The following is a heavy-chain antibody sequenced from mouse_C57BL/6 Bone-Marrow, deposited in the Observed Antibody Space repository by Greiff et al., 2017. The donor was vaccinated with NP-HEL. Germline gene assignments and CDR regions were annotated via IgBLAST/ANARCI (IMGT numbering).Heavy chain of an antibody. Sequence: VQLKESGAELVKPGASVKLSCTASGFNIKDYYMHWVKQRTEQGLEWIGRIDPEDGETKYAPKFQGKATITADTSSNTPYRQLSSLTSEDTAVYYGARGEEFITTVVEGYWGQGTTLTVSS. CDR3: ARGEEFITTVVEGY. CDR1: GFNIKDYY. V-gene: IGHV14-2*01. D-gene: IGHD1-1*01. J-gene: IGHJ2*01. CDR2: IDPEDGET.